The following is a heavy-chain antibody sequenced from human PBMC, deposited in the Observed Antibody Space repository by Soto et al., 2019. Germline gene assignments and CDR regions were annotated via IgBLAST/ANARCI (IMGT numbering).Heavy chain of an antibody. CDR1: GDAIGSGADY. Sequence: PSEALSLTCTDSGDAIGSGADYWSFSRQPPGEALECIGYRYYSGGTYYATTLNSRVTISVVRHKILFSLKLCSVPADDTIDSYCARVDMWSVYGCIDAWGQGNTVTVSS. D-gene: IGHD2-8*01. V-gene: IGHV4-30-4*01. CDR2: RYYSGGT. J-gene: IGHJ6*02. CDR3: ARVDMWSVYGCIDA.